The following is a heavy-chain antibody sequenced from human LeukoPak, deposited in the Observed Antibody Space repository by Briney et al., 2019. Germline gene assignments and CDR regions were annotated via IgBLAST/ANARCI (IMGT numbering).Heavy chain of an antibody. CDR3: ARGGNAAGTYYYYGMGV. Sequence: SETLSLTCTVSGGPISSYYWSWIRQPPGKGLEWIGYIYYSGSTDYNPSLKSRVTISVDTSKNQFSLKLSSVTAADTAVYYCARGGNAAGTYYYYGMGVWGQGTTVTVSS. V-gene: IGHV4-59*01. J-gene: IGHJ6*02. CDR2: IYYSGST. D-gene: IGHD6-13*01. CDR1: GGPISSYY.